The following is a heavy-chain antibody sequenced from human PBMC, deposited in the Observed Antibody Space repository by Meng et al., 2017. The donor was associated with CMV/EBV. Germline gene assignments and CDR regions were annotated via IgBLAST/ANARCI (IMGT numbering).Heavy chain of an antibody. CDR3: ARLDPTALDY. V-gene: IGHV5-51*01. Sequence: KVSCKGSGYSFTSYWIGWVRQMPGKGLEWMGIIYPGDSDTRYSLSFQGQVTISADKSISTAYLQWSSLKASDTAMYYCARLDPTALDYWGQGTLVTVSS. J-gene: IGHJ4*02. D-gene: IGHD5-18*01. CDR1: GYSFTSYW. CDR2: IYPGDSDT.